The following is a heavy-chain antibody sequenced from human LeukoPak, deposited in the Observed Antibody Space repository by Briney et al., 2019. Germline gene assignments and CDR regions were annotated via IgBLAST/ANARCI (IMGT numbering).Heavy chain of an antibody. V-gene: IGHV1-2*02. Sequence: ASVKVSCKASGYTFTDYYVHWVRQAPGQGLEWMGWINPNTGGTNYAQKFQGRATVTRDTSISTAYMDLSRLRSDDTAVYYCARGSTFSAYYFDYWGQGTLVTVSS. CDR2: INPNTGGT. CDR1: GYTFTDYY. CDR3: ARGSTFSAYYFDY. J-gene: IGHJ4*02. D-gene: IGHD6-19*01.